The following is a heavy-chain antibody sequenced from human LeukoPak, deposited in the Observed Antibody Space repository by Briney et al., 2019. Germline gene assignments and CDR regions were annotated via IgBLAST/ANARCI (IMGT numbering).Heavy chain of an antibody. CDR3: ARNVYSYGYAFDQ. CDR2: IYPGDSET. D-gene: IGHD5-18*01. Sequence: GESLKISCKGSGYSFSTYWIGWVRQMPGNGLEWMGIIYPGDSETRYSPSFQGQVTISADKSISTAYLQWSSLKASDIAMYYCARNVYSYGYAFDQWGQGTLVTVSS. CDR1: GYSFSTYW. J-gene: IGHJ4*02. V-gene: IGHV5-51*01.